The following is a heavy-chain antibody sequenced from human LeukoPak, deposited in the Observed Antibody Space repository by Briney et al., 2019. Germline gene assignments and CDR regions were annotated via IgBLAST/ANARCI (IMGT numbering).Heavy chain of an antibody. D-gene: IGHD2-21*01. V-gene: IGHV1-18*01. CDR1: GYTFTSYD. Sequence: ASVKVSCKASGYTFTSYDINWVRQATGQGLEWMGWISAYNGNTNYAQKLQGRVTMTTDTSTSTAYMELRSLRSDDTAVNYCAREESSILWWWSQGTLVTVSS. CDR3: AREESSILWW. J-gene: IGHJ4*02. CDR2: ISAYNGNT.